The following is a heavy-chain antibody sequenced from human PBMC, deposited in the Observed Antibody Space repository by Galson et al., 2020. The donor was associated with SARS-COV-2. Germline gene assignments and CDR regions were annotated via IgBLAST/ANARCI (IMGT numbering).Heavy chain of an antibody. CDR1: GFTFSNYA. J-gene: IGHJ4*02. Sequence: GGSLRLSCAASGFTFSNYAMSWVRQAPGKGLEWVSSISGSGGNTHYEDSVKGRFTISRDNSKNTLYLQVNSLRAEDSAVYYCAKDYGNVWYYFDCWGQGTLVTVSS. CDR2: ISGSGGNT. V-gene: IGHV3-23*01. D-gene: IGHD6-19*01. CDR3: AKDYGNVWYYFDC.